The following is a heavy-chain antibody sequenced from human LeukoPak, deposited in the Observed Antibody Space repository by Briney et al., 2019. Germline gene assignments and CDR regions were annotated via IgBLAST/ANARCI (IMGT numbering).Heavy chain of an antibody. J-gene: IGHJ4*02. CDR1: GYTFTGYY. CDR2: INPNSGGT. D-gene: IGHD3-10*01. CDR3: ARDFGAQTPLWFGELPKGYFDY. Sequence: GASVKVSCKASGYTFTGYYMHWVRQAPGQGLEWMGWINPNSGGTNYAQKFQGRVTMTRDTAISTAYMELSRLRADDTAVYYCARDFGAQTPLWFGELPKGYFDYWGQGTLVTVSS. V-gene: IGHV1-2*02.